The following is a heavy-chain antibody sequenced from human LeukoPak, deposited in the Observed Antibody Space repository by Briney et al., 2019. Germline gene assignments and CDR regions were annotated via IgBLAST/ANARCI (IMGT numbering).Heavy chain of an antibody. V-gene: IGHV1-2*02. CDR3: ARDRILWFGESFDY. D-gene: IGHD3-10*01. J-gene: IGHJ4*02. CDR1: GYTFTGYY. CDR2: INPNSGGT. Sequence: GASVKVSCKASGYTFTGYYMHWVRQAPGQGLEWMGWINPNSGGTNYAQKFQGRVTMTRDTSISTAYMELSRLRSDDTAVYYCARDRILWFGESFDYWGQGTLVTVSS.